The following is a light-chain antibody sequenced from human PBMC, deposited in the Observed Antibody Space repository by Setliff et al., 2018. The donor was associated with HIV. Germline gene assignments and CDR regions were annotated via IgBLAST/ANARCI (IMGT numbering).Light chain of an antibody. V-gene: IGLV2-14*01. Sequence: LTQPASVSGSPGQSITISCTGTSSDVGAYNYVSWYQQHPGKAPKLMIYEVSNRPSGVSNRFSGSKSGNTASLTISGLQAEDEADYYCSSYITNSTSDVFGTGTKVTVL. CDR1: SSDVGAYNY. J-gene: IGLJ1*01. CDR2: EVS. CDR3: SSYITNSTSDV.